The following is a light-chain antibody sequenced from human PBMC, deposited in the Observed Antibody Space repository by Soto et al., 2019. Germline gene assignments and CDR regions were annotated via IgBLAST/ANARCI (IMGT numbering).Light chain of an antibody. CDR2: GAS. CDR3: QHYDNLPPFT. J-gene: IGKJ3*01. Sequence: DIQMTQSPSSLSASVGARVSITCQASQDIRTSLSWFQQKAGRAPKLLIYGASNLETGVPSRFRGSGFGRDFTFTISSLQPEDIATYYCQHYDNLPPFTFGSGTKVDIK. CDR1: QDIRTS. V-gene: IGKV1-33*01.